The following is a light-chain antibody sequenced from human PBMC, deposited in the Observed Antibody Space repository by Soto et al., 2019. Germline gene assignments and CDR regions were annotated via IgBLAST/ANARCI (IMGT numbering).Light chain of an antibody. CDR3: QSYDSSLSRYV. CDR1: SSNIGAGYD. CDR2: GNI. J-gene: IGLJ1*01. Sequence: QSVLTQPPSVSGAPGQRVTISCTGSSSNIGAGYDVQWYQQLPGTAPKLLIYGNINRPSQVPDRFSGSKSGTSASLAITGLQAEDEAEYYCQSYDSSLSRYVFGTGTKLTVL. V-gene: IGLV1-40*01.